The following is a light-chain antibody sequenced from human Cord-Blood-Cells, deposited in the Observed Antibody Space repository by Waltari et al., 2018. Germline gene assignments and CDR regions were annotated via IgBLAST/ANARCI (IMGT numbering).Light chain of an antibody. CDR2: AAS. J-gene: IGKJ2*02. CDR1: QSISSY. Sequence: DIQMTQSPSSLSASVGDRVTITCRASQSISSYLTWYQQKPGKAPKLLIYAASSLKRGVPSRFSGSGSGTDFTLTINSLQPEDFATYYCQQSYSTPRTFGQGTKLEIK. V-gene: IGKV1-39*01. CDR3: QQSYSTPRT.